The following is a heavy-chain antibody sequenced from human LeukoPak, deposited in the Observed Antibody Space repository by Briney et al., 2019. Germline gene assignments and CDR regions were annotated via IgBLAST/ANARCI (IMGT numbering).Heavy chain of an antibody. J-gene: IGHJ3*02. CDR2: ISAYNGNT. CDR3: AGSLRDYGDHEGAFDI. D-gene: IGHD4-17*01. V-gene: IGHV1-18*01. Sequence: ASVKVSCKASGYTFTSYGISWVRQAPGRGLEWMGWISAYNGNTNYAQKLQGRVTMTTDTSTSTAYMELRSLRSDDTAVYYCAGSLRDYGDHEGAFDIWGQGTMVTVSS. CDR1: GYTFTSYG.